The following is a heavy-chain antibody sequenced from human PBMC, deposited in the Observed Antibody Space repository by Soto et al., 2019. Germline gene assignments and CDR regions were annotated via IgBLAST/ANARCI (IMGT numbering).Heavy chain of an antibody. D-gene: IGHD3-16*02. CDR2: ISGSGGST. CDR1: GFTFSSYA. Sequence: GGSLRLSCAASGFTFSSYAMSWVRQAPGKGLEWVSAISGSGGSTYYADSVKGRFTISRDNSKNTLYLQMNSLRAEDTAVYYCANQITFGGVIVNRMSTFDYWGQGTLVTVSS. V-gene: IGHV3-23*01. CDR3: ANQITFGGVIVNRMSTFDY. J-gene: IGHJ4*02.